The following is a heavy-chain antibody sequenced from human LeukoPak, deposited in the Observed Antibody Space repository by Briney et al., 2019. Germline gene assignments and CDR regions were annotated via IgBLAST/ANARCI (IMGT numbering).Heavy chain of an antibody. Sequence: GGSLRLSCAASGFTVSSSYMSWVRQAPGKGLEWVSGISGSGDNTYYADSVKGRFTISRDNSKNTLYVQVNSLGTEDTAAYYCAKGSYYDSSGSFYFDYWGQGTLVTVSS. V-gene: IGHV3-23*01. CDR1: GFTVSSSY. J-gene: IGHJ4*02. CDR3: AKGSYYDSSGSFYFDY. D-gene: IGHD3-22*01. CDR2: ISGSGDNT.